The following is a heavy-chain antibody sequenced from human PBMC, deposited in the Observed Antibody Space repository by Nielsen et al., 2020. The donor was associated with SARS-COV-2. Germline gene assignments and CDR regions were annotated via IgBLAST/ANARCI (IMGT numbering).Heavy chain of an antibody. CDR3: ATSGKQAFDI. D-gene: IGHD1-14*01. CDR2: IYYSGST. Sequence: WIRQPPGKGLEWIGYIYYSGSTSYNPSLKSRVTISVDTSKNQFSLKLSSVTAADTAVYYCATSGKQAFDIWGQGTMVTVSS. J-gene: IGHJ3*02. V-gene: IGHV4-30-4*01.